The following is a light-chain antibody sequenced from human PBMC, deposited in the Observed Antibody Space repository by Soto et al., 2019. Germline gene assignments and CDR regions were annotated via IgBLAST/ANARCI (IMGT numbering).Light chain of an antibody. V-gene: IGKV1-5*01. CDR1: QSISSW. Sequence: IQMTQSPSTLSASVGDRVTITFRASQSISSWLAWYQQKPGKAPKLLIYDASTSESGVPTRFSGSGSGTEFTLTISSLQPDDFATYYCQQYNSNSPFGQGTLLEIK. J-gene: IGKJ5*01. CDR2: DAS. CDR3: QQYNSNSP.